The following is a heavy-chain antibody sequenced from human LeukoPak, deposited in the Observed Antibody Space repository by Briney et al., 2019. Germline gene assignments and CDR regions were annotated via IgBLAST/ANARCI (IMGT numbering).Heavy chain of an antibody. Sequence: GGSLRLSCAASGFTFSKYGMHWVRQAPGKGLVWVSRINSDGSSTTYADSVKGRFTISRDNAKNTLYLQMNSLRVEDMAVYYCARGGPVPGSLDYWGQGTLVTVSS. CDR1: GFTFSKYG. CDR2: INSDGSST. V-gene: IGHV3-74*01. J-gene: IGHJ4*02. CDR3: ARGGPVPGSLDY. D-gene: IGHD6-19*01.